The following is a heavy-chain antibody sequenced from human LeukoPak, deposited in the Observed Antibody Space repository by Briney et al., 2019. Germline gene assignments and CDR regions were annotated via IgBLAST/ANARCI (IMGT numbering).Heavy chain of an antibody. D-gene: IGHD3-3*01. J-gene: IGHJ3*02. CDR2: AYYLGNT. CDR3: AGTYFDFRRGGAFDI. CDR1: GVSISSYY. V-gene: IGHV4-59*05. Sequence: SETLFLTCSVSGVSISSYYWSWIRQSPGKGLEWIGRAYYLGNTNYSPSLRSRVIISVDMSKNQFSLTLTSMTAADTAVYYCAGTYFDFRRGGAFDIWGQGTIVTVSS.